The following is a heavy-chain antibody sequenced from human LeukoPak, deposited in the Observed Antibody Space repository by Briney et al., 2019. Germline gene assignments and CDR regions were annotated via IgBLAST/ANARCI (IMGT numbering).Heavy chain of an antibody. D-gene: IGHD1-14*01. J-gene: IGHJ4*02. V-gene: IGHV3-7*05. CDR3: ARFPTGFDY. CDR2: INGEGSEQ. CDR1: GFAFSSYW. Sequence: GGSLRLSCAASGFAFSSYWMSWVRQAPGKGLEWVASINGEGSEQYYVGSVKGRFTISRDNAKNSLYLQMNSLRAEDTAIYYCARFPTGFDYWGQGTLVTVSS.